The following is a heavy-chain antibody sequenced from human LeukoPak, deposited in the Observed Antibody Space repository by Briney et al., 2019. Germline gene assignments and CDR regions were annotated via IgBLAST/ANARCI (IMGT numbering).Heavy chain of an antibody. Sequence: GGSLRLSCAASGFTFSRYWMTWVRQAPGKGLEWVANIKEDGSKKNYVDSVKGRFTISRDNAKNSLYLQMNSLRAEDTAVYYCARGPTRANSTDYWGQGALVTVSS. D-gene: IGHD2/OR15-2a*01. CDR3: ARGPTRANSTDY. V-gene: IGHV3-7*01. J-gene: IGHJ4*02. CDR2: IKEDGSKK. CDR1: GFTFSRYW.